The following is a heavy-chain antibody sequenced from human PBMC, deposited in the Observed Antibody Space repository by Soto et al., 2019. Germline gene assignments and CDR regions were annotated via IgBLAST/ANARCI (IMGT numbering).Heavy chain of an antibody. V-gene: IGHV3-74*01. CDR2: INNDGSAT. J-gene: IGHJ3*02. CDR1: GFTFSNYW. Sequence: GGSLRLSCAASGFTFSNYWMHWVRQAPGKGLVWVSRINNDGSATTYADSVKGRFTISRDNSKNTLYLQMNSLRAEDTAVYYCAKWMVAATPDAFDIWGQGTMVTVSS. CDR3: AKWMVAATPDAFDI. D-gene: IGHD2-15*01.